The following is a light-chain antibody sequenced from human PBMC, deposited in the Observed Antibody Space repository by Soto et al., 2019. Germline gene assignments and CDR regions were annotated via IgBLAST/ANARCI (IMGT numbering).Light chain of an antibody. CDR2: DVS. CDR3: SSYTSSSTYV. J-gene: IGLJ1*01. Sequence: QSVLTQPASVSGSPGQSIPISCTGTSSDVGGYNYVSWYQQHPGKAPKLMIYDVSNRPSGVSNRFSGSKSGNTASLTISGLQAEHEADYYCSSYTSSSTYVFGTRTKVTVL. V-gene: IGLV2-14*03. CDR1: SSDVGGYNY.